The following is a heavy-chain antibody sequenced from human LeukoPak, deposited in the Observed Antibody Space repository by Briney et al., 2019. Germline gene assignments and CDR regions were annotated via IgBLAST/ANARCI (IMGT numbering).Heavy chain of an antibody. CDR1: GGSISSSNW. Sequence: SETLSLTCAVSGGSISSSNWWSWVRQPPGKGLEWIGEINHSGSTNYNPSLKSRVTISVDTSKNQFSLKLSSVTAADTAVYYCARKGYSGYGDYWGQGTLVTVSS. J-gene: IGHJ4*02. CDR2: INHSGST. D-gene: IGHD5-12*01. CDR3: ARKGYSGYGDY. V-gene: IGHV4-4*02.